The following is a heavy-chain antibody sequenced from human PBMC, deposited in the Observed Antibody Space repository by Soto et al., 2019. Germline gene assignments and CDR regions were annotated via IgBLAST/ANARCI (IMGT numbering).Heavy chain of an antibody. D-gene: IGHD3-10*01. CDR1: GGSISSGDYY. Sequence: QVQLQESGPGLVKPSQTLSLTCTVSGGSISSGDYYWSWIRQPPGKGLEWSGDIYYSGSTYYNPSLKSRVAISVDTSKNHFSLKLSSVTAADTAVYYCASRKSSPYFDYWGQGTLVTVSS. J-gene: IGHJ4*02. CDR2: IYYSGST. CDR3: ASRKSSPYFDY. V-gene: IGHV4-30-4*01.